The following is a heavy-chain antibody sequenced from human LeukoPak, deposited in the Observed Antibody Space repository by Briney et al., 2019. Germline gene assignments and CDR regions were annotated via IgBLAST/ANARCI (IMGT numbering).Heavy chain of an antibody. V-gene: IGHV3-23*01. D-gene: IGHD1-20*01. CDR3: APRGVITGYGFDY. CDR2: ISGSGGST. CDR1: GFTFSSYG. J-gene: IGHJ4*02. Sequence: GGSLRLSCAASGFTFSSYGMSWVRQAPGKGLEWVSAISGSGGSTYYADSVKGRFTISRDNSKNTLYLQMNSLRAEDTAVYYCAPRGVITGYGFDYWGQGTLVTVSS.